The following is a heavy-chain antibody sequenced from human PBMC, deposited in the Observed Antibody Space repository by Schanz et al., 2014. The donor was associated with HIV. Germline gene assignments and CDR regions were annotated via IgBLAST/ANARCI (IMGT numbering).Heavy chain of an antibody. Sequence: QVQLVQSGAEVKKPGASVKVSCKASGYTFTTYDINWVRQATGQGLEWMGWMNPNSGNTDYAQKFQGRVTMTTDTSMSTAYMELRSLRSDDSAVYYCARERRDFSFWSGFYRGGYYFDSWGQGAPVTVSS. CDR2: MNPNSGNT. D-gene: IGHD3-3*01. CDR3: ARERRDFSFWSGFYRGGYYFDS. V-gene: IGHV1-8*01. J-gene: IGHJ4*02. CDR1: GYTFTTYD.